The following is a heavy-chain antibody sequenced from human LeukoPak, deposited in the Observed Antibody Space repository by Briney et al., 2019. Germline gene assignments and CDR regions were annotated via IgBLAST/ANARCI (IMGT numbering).Heavy chain of an antibody. CDR3: ARDPPRNYYGSGRGDY. Sequence: GASVKVSCKASGYTFTGYYMHWVRQAPGQGLEWMGWINPNSGGTNYAQKLQGRVTMTTDTSTSTAYMELRSLRSDDTAVYYCARDPPRNYYGSGRGDYWGQGTLVTVSS. CDR1: GYTFTGYY. J-gene: IGHJ4*02. CDR2: INPNSGGT. V-gene: IGHV1-2*02. D-gene: IGHD3-10*01.